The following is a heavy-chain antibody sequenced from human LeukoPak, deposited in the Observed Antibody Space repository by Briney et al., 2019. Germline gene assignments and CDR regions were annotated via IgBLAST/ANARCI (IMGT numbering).Heavy chain of an antibody. D-gene: IGHD4-11*01. CDR1: GFTFSSYA. CDR3: AKDSYSKGDY. Sequence: GGSLRLFCAASGFTFSSYAMSWVRQAPGKGLQWVANINHDGSVKNYVGSVKGRFAISRDNAQNSFYLQMNSLETDDTAVYYCAKDSYSKGDYWGQGTLVTVSS. J-gene: IGHJ4*02. V-gene: IGHV3-7*01. CDR2: INHDGSVK.